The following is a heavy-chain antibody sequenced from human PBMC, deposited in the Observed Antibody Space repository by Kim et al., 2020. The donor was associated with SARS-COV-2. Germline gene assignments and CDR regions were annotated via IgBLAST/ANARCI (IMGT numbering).Heavy chain of an antibody. CDR2: ST. J-gene: IGHJ4*02. V-gene: IGHV3-23*01. CDR3: AKDDLNYFDY. Sequence: STSYADSVNGRFTTPRDNSKNTLYLQMNSLRAEDTAVYYCAKDDLNYFDYWGQGTLVTVSS. D-gene: IGHD2-21*01.